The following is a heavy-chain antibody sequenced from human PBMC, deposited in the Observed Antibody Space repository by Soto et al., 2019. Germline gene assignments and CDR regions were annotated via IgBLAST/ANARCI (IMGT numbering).Heavy chain of an antibody. CDR2: IYYSGSA. J-gene: IGHJ4*02. CDR1: GGSISSYY. CDR3: ARGWGLVFDD. Sequence: QVQLQESGPGLVKPSETLSPTCTVSGGSISSYYWSWIRQPPGKGLEGIGYIYYSGSADYNPSLKSRVTISVDPSQSACSLKLSSVTAADTAVYYCARGWGLVFDDQGQGTLVTLSS. D-gene: IGHD2-21*02. V-gene: IGHV4-59*01.